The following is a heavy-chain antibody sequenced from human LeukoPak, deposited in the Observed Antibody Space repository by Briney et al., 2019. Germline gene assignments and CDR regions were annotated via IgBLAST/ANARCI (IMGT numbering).Heavy chain of an antibody. V-gene: IGHV3-21*01. Sequence: GGSLRLSCVASGFTFRTYSMNWVRRAPGKGLEWVSAITATSLHIYYADSVKGRFTISRDNAKNSLYLQMNSLRVEDTALYYCARVRSVGGNPHAFNIWGQGTMVTVSS. CDR3: ARVRSVGGNPHAFNI. D-gene: IGHD4-23*01. CDR1: GFTFRTYS. CDR2: ITATSLHI. J-gene: IGHJ3*02.